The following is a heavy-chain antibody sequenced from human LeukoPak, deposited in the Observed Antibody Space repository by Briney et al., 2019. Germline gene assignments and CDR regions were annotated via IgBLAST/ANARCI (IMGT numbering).Heavy chain of an antibody. CDR2: IYYSGST. D-gene: IGHD3-10*01. CDR1: GFSISNYY. Sequence: SETLSLTCTVTGFSISNYYWTWIRQPPGKGLEWIGYIYYSGSTNCNPSLKSRVTISIDTSKNQFSLKLRSVTAADTAVYYCAREVPIVRGLRWDYWGQGTLVTVSS. V-gene: IGHV4-59*01. J-gene: IGHJ4*02. CDR3: AREVPIVRGLRWDY.